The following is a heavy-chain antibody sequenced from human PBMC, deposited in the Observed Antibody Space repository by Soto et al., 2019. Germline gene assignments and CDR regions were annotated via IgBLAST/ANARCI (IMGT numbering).Heavy chain of an antibody. D-gene: IGHD3-10*01. J-gene: IGHJ5*02. CDR2: IYYSGST. CDR1: GGSISSYY. Sequence: PWETLSLTCTVSGGSISSYYWSWIRQPPGKGLEWIGYIYYSGSTNYNPSLKSRVTISVDTSKNQFSLKLSSVTAADTAVYYCARVRNSYGTNWFDPWRQGPLVTVSS. V-gene: IGHV4-59*01. CDR3: ARVRNSYGTNWFDP.